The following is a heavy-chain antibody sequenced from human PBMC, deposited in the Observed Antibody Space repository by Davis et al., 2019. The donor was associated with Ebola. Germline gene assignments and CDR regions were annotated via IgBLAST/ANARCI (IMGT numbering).Heavy chain of an antibody. CDR2: IYHSGST. J-gene: IGHJ4*02. V-gene: IGHV4-4*02. CDR3: ARQARVGATHIDY. Sequence: SETLSLTCAVSGGSISSSNWWSWVRQPPGKGLEWIGEIYHSGSTNYNPSLKSRVTISVDKSKNQFSLKLSSVTAADTAVYYCARQARVGATHIDYWGQGTLVTVSS. D-gene: IGHD1-26*01. CDR1: GGSISSSNW.